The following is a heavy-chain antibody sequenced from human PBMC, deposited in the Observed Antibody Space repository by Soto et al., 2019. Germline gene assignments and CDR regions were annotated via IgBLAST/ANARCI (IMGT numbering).Heavy chain of an antibody. V-gene: IGHV1-69*13. CDR1: GGTFSSYA. CDR3: ARNAVQALGMTAIVVVVAATGRDYYYGMDV. D-gene: IGHD2-15*01. J-gene: IGHJ6*02. Sequence: SVKVSCKASGGTFSSYAISWVRQAPGQGLEWMGGIIPIFGTANYAQKFQGRGTITADESTSTAYMELSSLRSEDTAVYYAARNAVQALGMTAIVVVVAATGRDYYYGMDVWGQGSPLTVSS. CDR2: IIPIFGTA.